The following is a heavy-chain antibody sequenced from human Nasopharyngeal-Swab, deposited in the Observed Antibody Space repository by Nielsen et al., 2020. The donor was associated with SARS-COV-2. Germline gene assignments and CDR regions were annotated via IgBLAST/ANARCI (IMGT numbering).Heavy chain of an antibody. Sequence: GESLKISCAASGFTFSSYSMSWLRQAPGKGLEWVSAAGGNDGSTFYADSVRGRFTISRDNSKNTLYLQMNSLRAEDTALYYCAKKYGTRGWYVGLDYWGRGTQVTVSS. J-gene: IGHJ4*02. V-gene: IGHV3-23*01. CDR2: AGGNDGST. CDR1: GFTFSSYS. D-gene: IGHD6-19*01. CDR3: AKKYGTRGWYVGLDY.